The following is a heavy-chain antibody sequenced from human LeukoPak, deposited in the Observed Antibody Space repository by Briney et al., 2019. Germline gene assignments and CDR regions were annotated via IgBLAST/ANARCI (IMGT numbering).Heavy chain of an antibody. V-gene: IGHV1-2*02. CDR2: INTNSGGT. J-gene: IGHJ4*02. D-gene: IGHD3/OR15-3a*01. CDR3: ATAGEILGLITN. CDR1: GYTFTDYY. Sequence: ASVKVSCKASGYTFTDYYIHWVRQAPGQRLEWRGWINTNSGGTDYAQKFQGRVTMTRDTAINTAYMDLSRLTSDDTAVYFCATAGEILGLITNWGQGTLVTVSS.